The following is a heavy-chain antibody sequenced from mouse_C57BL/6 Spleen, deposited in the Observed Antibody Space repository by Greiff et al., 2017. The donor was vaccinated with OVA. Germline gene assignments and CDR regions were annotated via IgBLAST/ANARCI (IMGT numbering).Heavy chain of an antibody. Sequence: EVQLVESGGGLVKPGGSLKLSCAASGFTFSDYGMHWVRQAPEKGLEWVAYISSGSSTIYYADTVKGRFTISRDNAKNTLFLQMTSLRSEDTATYYCATAPHYYGSSYEDYWGQGTTLTVSS. CDR2: ISSGSSTI. CDR3: ATAPHYYGSSYEDY. J-gene: IGHJ2*01. D-gene: IGHD1-1*01. CDR1: GFTFSDYG. V-gene: IGHV5-17*01.